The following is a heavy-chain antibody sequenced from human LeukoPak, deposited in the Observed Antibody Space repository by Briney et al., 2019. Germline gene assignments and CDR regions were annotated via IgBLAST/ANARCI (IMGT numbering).Heavy chain of an antibody. CDR1: GGSISSYY. V-gene: IGHV4-59*01. CDR3: ARDTDTRSNWFAP. CDR2: IYYSGST. D-gene: IGHD5-18*01. J-gene: IGHJ5*02. Sequence: SETLSLTCTVSGGSISSYYWSWIRQPPGKGLEWIGYIYYSGSTNYNPSLKSRVTISVDTSKNQFSLKLSSLTAADTAVYYCARDTDTRSNWFAPWGQGTLVTVSS.